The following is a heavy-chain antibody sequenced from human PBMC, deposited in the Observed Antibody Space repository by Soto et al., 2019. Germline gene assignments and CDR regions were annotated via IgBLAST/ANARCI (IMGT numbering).Heavy chain of an antibody. V-gene: IGHV4-59*01. CDR2: INDGGST. Sequence: PSETLSLTCSVSGGSISYSYWSWIRQSPGKRLQWIGNINDGGSTNYNPSLKSRVTISVDTSKNQVSLKLSSASAADTAVYYCARGGGSSDVWGQGILVTVSS. CDR1: GGSISYSY. J-gene: IGHJ4*02. CDR3: ARGGGSSDV. D-gene: IGHD6-19*01.